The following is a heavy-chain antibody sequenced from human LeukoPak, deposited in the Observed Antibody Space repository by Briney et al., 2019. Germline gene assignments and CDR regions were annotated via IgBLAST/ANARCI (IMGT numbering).Heavy chain of an antibody. CDR2: INPNSGGT. CDR3: ARWDGDLHIVDY. CDR1: GYTFTGYF. J-gene: IGHJ4*02. Sequence: ASVKVSCKASGYTFTGYFMYWVRQAPGQGLEWMGWINPNSGGTNYAQKFQGRVTMTRDTSISTAYMELRRLRSDDTAVYYCARWDGDLHIVDYWGQGTLVTVSS. D-gene: IGHD4-17*01. V-gene: IGHV1-2*02.